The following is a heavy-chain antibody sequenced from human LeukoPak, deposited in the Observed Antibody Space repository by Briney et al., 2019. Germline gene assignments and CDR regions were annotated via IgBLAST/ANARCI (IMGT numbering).Heavy chain of an antibody. CDR2: INPSGGST. D-gene: IGHD1-1*01. CDR3: ARGREITTYEYWYFDL. Sequence: ASVTVSCKASGYTFTSYYMHWVRQAPGQGLDWMGIINPSGGSTTYAHSFQGRVTITRDTSTSTLYMELSSLRADDTAVYYCARGREITTYEYWYFDLWGRGTLVTVSS. V-gene: IGHV1-46*01. J-gene: IGHJ2*01. CDR1: GYTFTSYY.